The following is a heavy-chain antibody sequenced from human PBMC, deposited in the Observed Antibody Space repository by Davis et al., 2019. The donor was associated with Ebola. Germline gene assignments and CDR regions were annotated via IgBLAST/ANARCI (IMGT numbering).Heavy chain of an antibody. CDR3: ARDPFLEWLFSGRYYYYGMDV. CDR1: GFTFSNAW. Sequence: HTGGSLRLSCAASGFTFSNAWMSWVRQAPGKGLVWVSRINSDGSSTSYADSVKGRFTISRDNAKNTLYLQMNSLRAEDTAVYYCARDPFLEWLFSGRYYYYGMDVWGKGTTVTVSS. D-gene: IGHD3-3*01. CDR2: INSDGSST. V-gene: IGHV3-74*01. J-gene: IGHJ6*04.